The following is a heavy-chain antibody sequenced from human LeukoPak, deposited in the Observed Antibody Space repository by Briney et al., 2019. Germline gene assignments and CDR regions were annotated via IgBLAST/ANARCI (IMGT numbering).Heavy chain of an antibody. Sequence: GRSLRLSCAASGFTFSSYAMHWVRQVPGKGLEWVAVISYDGSNKYYADSVKGRFTISRDNSKNTLYLQMNSLRAEDTAVYYCVGGQLDYWGQGTLVTVSS. CDR1: GFTFSSYA. CDR3: VGGQLDY. CDR2: ISYDGSNK. D-gene: IGHD1-26*01. V-gene: IGHV3-30*04. J-gene: IGHJ4*02.